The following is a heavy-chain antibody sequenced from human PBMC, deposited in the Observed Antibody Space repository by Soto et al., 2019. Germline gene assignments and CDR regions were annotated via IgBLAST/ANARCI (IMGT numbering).Heavy chain of an antibody. CDR3: AKDRKITIFGVASYYFDY. Sequence: GGSLRLSCAASGFTFSSYGMHWVRQAPGKWLEWVAVISYDGSNKYYADSVKGRFTISRDNSKNTLYLQMNSLRAEDTAVYYCAKDRKITIFGVASYYFDYWGQGTLVTVSS. D-gene: IGHD3-3*01. V-gene: IGHV3-30*18. CDR1: GFTFSSYG. J-gene: IGHJ4*02. CDR2: ISYDGSNK.